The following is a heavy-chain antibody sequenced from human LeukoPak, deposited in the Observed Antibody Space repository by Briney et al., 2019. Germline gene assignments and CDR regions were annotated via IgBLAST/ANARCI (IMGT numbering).Heavy chain of an antibody. D-gene: IGHD6-19*01. J-gene: IGHJ4*02. CDR3: ARRVAVADNYFDY. Sequence: GGSLRLSCVASGFTLSNYAMSWVRQAPGKGLEWVSSISGSTRSTYYADSVKGRFTISRDNAKNSLYLQMNSLRAEDTGVYYCARRVAVADNYFDYWGQGTLVTVSS. CDR2: ISGSTRST. V-gene: IGHV3-23*01. CDR1: GFTLSNYA.